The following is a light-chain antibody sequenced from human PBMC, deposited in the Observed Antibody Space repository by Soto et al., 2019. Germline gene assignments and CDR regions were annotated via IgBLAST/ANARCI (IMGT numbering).Light chain of an antibody. CDR3: HQYNNWPRT. V-gene: IGKV3-15*01. CDR2: GAS. J-gene: IGKJ1*01. CDR1: QSVTSN. Sequence: EIVMTQSPATLSVSPGGRATLSCRASQSVTSNLAWYQQKPGQAPRLLIYGASTRATDIPARFSGSGSGTEFTLTISSLQSEDFAVYYCHQYNNWPRTFGQGTKVEI.